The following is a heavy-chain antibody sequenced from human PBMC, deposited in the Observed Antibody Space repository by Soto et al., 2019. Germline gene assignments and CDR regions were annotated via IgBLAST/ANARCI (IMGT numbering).Heavy chain of an antibody. D-gene: IGHD2-2*01. CDR2: IKSKTDGGTT. CDR3: TTVVPAAMPLGYMDV. J-gene: IGHJ6*03. V-gene: IGHV3-15*01. Sequence: GESLRLSCAASGFTFSNAWMSWVRQAPGKGLEWVGRIKSKTDGGTTDYAAPVKGRFTISRDDSKNTLYLQMNSLKTEDTAVYYCTTVVPAAMPLGYMDVWGKGTTVTVSS. CDR1: GFTFSNAW.